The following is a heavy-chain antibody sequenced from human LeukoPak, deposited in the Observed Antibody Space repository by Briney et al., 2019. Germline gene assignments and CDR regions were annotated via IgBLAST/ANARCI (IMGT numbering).Heavy chain of an antibody. J-gene: IGHJ4*02. CDR2: INQDGSEK. V-gene: IGHV3-7*01. Sequence: GRSLRLSCAASGFILTINWTTCVRHAPGKWLEWVATINQDGSEKYYVDSVKGRYTNYRDDAKNSLTLQMTSMRSEDTAVYYCARDRITDCWSGYYANYFDYWGQGTLVTVSS. CDR1: GFILTINW. CDR3: ARDRITDCWSGYYANYFDY. D-gene: IGHD3-3*01.